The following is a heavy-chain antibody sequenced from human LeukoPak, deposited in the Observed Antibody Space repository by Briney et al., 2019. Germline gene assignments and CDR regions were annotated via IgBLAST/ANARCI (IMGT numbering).Heavy chain of an antibody. CDR2: ITYNSGTI. Sequence: GGSLRLSCAASGFTVSSNYMSWVRQAPGKGLEWVSYITYNSGTIFYADSVKGRFTISRDNAKDSLYLQMSSLRDEDTAVYYCARDSGCSYADDYWGQGTLVTVSS. V-gene: IGHV3-48*02. J-gene: IGHJ4*02. CDR1: GFTVSSNY. CDR3: ARDSGCSYADDY. D-gene: IGHD5-18*01.